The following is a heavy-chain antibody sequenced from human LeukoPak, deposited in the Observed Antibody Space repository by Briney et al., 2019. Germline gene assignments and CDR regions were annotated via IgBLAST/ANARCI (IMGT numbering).Heavy chain of an antibody. Sequence: PGGSLRLSCAASGFTVSSNYMSWVRQAPRKGLEWVSVIYSGGSTYYADSVKGRFTISRDNSKNTLYLQMNSLRAEDTAVYYCARGTPPHYYYMDVWGKGTTVTVSS. D-gene: IGHD2-15*01. CDR2: IYSGGST. J-gene: IGHJ6*03. CDR1: GFTVSSNY. CDR3: ARGTPPHYYYMDV. V-gene: IGHV3-53*01.